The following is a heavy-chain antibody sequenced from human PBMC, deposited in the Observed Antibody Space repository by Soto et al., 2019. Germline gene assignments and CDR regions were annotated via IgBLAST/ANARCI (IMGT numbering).Heavy chain of an antibody. CDR3: AKGSRMWTPDY. J-gene: IGHJ4*02. D-gene: IGHD2-21*01. V-gene: IGHV1-3*01. Sequence: WASVKVSCKASGYTFTDYAIHWVRQAPGQRLEWMGWIAPGSGNTKYSQNFQGRVTITRDTSATTAYMELSSLRSEDTAVYYCAKGSRMWTPDYWGQGTLVTVSS. CDR1: GYTFTDYA. CDR2: IAPGSGNT.